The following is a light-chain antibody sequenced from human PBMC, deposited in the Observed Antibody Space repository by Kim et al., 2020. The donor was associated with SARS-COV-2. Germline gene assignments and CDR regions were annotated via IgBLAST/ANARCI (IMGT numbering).Light chain of an antibody. CDR3: QQSSSVPHT. CDR1: QDTATY. CDR2: DAS. Sequence: SASLGGRVTITCRASQDTATYLNWYQQRPGKAPKLLIHDASNLQSGVPSRFSGSGSGTEFTLTISSLQPEDFATYYCQQSSSVPHTFGQGTKLEI. V-gene: IGKV1-39*01. J-gene: IGKJ2*01.